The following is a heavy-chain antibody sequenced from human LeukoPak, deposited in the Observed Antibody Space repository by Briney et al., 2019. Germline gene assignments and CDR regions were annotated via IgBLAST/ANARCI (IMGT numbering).Heavy chain of an antibody. CDR1: GFSLSTSGGG. V-gene: IGHV2-5*02. CDR2: IYWDDDK. J-gene: IGHJ4*02. Sequence: VSGPTLVHPTQTLTQTCTFSGFSLSTSGGGVGWIRQPPGKALEWLALIYWDDDKRYSPSLKSRLTINKDTSKNQVVLTMTNMDPVDTATYYCAHVDSSGYYLLFDYWGQGTLVTVSS. D-gene: IGHD3-22*01. CDR3: AHVDSSGYYLLFDY.